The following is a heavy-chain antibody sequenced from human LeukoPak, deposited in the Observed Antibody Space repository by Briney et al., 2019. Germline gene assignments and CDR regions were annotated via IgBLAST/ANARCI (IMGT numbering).Heavy chain of an antibody. CDR2: IYYSGST. Sequence: SETLSLTCTVSGGSISSSSYYWGWIRQPPGKGLEWIGSIYYSGSTYYNPSLKSRVTISVDTSKNQFSLKLSSVTAADTAVYYCARKPIGYSYAIDYWGQGTLVTVSS. D-gene: IGHD5-18*01. J-gene: IGHJ4*02. CDR1: GGSISSSSYY. CDR3: ARKPIGYSYAIDY. V-gene: IGHV4-39*07.